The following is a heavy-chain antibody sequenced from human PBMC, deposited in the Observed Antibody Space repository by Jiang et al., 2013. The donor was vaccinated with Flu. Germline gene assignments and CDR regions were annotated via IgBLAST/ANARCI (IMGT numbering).Heavy chain of an antibody. CDR2: ISSSSSYI. CDR3: ARPWASDYYDSSGYYSFYYFDY. V-gene: IGHV3-21*01. J-gene: IGHJ4*02. Sequence: QLLESGGGLVKPGGSLRLSCAASGFTFSSYSMNWVRQAPGKGLEWVSSISSSSSYIYYADSVRGRFTISRDNAKNSLYLQMNSLRAEDTAVYYCARPWASDYYDSSGYYSFYYFDYWGQGTLVTVSS. D-gene: IGHD3-22*01. CDR1: GFTFSSYS.